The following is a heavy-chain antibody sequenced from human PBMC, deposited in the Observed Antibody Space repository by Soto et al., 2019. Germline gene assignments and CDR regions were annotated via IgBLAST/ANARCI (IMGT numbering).Heavy chain of an antibody. D-gene: IGHD2-21*02. CDR3: AHRKGFPGDPTPPNWFDP. J-gene: IGHJ5*02. CDR1: GFSLSTSGVG. V-gene: IGHV2-5*02. CDR2: IYWDDDK. Sequence: QITLKESGPTLVKPTQTLTLTCTFSGFSLSTSGVGVGWIRQPPGKALEWLALIYWDDDKRYSPSLKSRLTITKDTSKNQVVLTMTNMDPVDTATYYCAHRKGFPGDPTPPNWFDPWGQGTLVTVSS.